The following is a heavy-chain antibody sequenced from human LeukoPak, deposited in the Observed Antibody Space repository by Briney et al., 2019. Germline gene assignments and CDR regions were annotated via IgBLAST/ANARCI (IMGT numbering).Heavy chain of an antibody. CDR3: ARANYDILTGYYP. J-gene: IGHJ5*02. Sequence: SETLSLTCAVYGGSFSGYYWSWIRQPPGKGLEWIGEINNSGSTNYNPSLKSRVTISLDTSKNQFSLKLSSVTAADTAVYYCARANYDILTGYYPWGQGTLVTVSS. CDR1: GGSFSGYY. D-gene: IGHD3-9*01. CDR2: INNSGST. V-gene: IGHV4-34*01.